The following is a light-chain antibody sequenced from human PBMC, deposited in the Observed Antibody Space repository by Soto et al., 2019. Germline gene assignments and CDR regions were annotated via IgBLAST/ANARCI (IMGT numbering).Light chain of an antibody. CDR1: QSVSSSY. CDR3: QKYGSSPLT. Sequence: EIVLTQSPGTLSLSPGERATLSCRASQSVSSSYLAWYQQKPGQAPRLLIYGASSRATGIPDRFSGSGSGTDFNLTISRLETEDFAVYYCQKYGSSPLTFGGGTKVEIK. J-gene: IGKJ4*01. V-gene: IGKV3-20*01. CDR2: GAS.